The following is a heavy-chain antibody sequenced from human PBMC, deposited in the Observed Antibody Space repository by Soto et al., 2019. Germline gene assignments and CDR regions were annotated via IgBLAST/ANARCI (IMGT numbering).Heavy chain of an antibody. CDR2: ISYDGSNK. CDR1: GFTFSSYG. J-gene: IGHJ4*02. Sequence: ESGGGVVQPGRSLRLSCAASGFTFSSYGMHWVRQAPGKGLEWVAVISYDGSNKYYADSVKGRFTISRDNSKNTLYLQMNSLRAEDTAVYYCAKDLRTYYYDSSGYHNWGQGTLVTVSS. CDR3: AKDLRTYYYDSSGYHN. D-gene: IGHD3-22*01. V-gene: IGHV3-30*18.